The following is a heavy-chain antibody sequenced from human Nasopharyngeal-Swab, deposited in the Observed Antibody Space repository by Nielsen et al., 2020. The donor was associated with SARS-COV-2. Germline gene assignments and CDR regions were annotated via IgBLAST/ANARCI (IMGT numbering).Heavy chain of an antibody. D-gene: IGHD6-13*01. V-gene: IGHV3-21*01. CDR3: ARGRSSSWHGGYFDY. CDR1: GFTFSGYS. J-gene: IGHJ4*02. CDR2: ISSSSSYI. Sequence: GESLKISCAASGFTFSGYSMNWVRQAPGKGLEWVSSISSSSSYIYYADSVKGRFTISRDNAKNSLYLQMNSLRAEDTAVYYCARGRSSSWHGGYFDYWGQGTLVTVSS.